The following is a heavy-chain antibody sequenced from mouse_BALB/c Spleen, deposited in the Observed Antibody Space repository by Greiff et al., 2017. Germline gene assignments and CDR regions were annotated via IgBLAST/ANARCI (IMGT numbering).Heavy chain of an antibody. CDR3: AGERYYYGSSCEFDY. J-gene: IGHJ2*01. D-gene: IGHD1-1*01. Sequence: EVQLVESGAGLVKPGGSLKLSCAASGFTFSSYAMSWVRQTPEQRLEWVAAISSGGSTHYSDSVKSRITIFSDNARNIPYLQMSSLRSEDTAMYYCAGERYYYGSSCEFDYWGQGTTLTVSS. V-gene: IGHV5-6-5*01. CDR2: ISSGGST. CDR1: GFTFSSYA.